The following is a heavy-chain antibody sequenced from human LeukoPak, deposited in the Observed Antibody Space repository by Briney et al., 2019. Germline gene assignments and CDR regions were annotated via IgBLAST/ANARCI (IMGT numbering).Heavy chain of an antibody. V-gene: IGHV1-18*04. CDR2: SSAYNGNT. J-gene: IGHJ4*02. CDR1: GYTFTSYG. D-gene: IGHD3-10*01. CDR3: ARDNYYGSGKYFDY. Sequence: ASVNVSCKASGYTFTSYGISWVRQAPGQGLEWMGWSSAYNGNTNYAQKLQGRVTMTTDTSTSTAYMELRSLRSDDTAVYYCARDNYYGSGKYFDYWGQGTLVTVSS.